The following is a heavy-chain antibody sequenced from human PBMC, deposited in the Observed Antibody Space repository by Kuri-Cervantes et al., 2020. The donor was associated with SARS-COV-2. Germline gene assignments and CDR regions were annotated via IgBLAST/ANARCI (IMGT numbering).Heavy chain of an antibody. J-gene: IGHJ4*02. D-gene: IGHD3-10*01. CDR1: GFTVSGNY. CDR3: ATGFTSVWFRPLAY. CDR2: INDAGTTT. V-gene: IGHV3-53*01. Sequence: GESLKISCAVSGFTVSGNYMTWVRQAPGKGLEWVSIINDAGTTTHYADSVKGRFTISRDNSKNTVYLQMNNLEVEDTAVYFCATGFTSVWFRPLAYWGQGTLVTVSS.